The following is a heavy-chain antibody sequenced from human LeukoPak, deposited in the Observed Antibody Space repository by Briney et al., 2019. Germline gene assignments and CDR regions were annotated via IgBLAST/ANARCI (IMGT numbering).Heavy chain of an antibody. V-gene: IGHV4-38-2*02. J-gene: IGHJ5*02. D-gene: IGHD3-22*01. CDR2: IYHSGST. CDR3: ARAGYYYDSKRKFDP. CDR1: GYSISSGYY. Sequence: PSETLSLTCTVSGYSISSGYYWGWIRQPPGEGLEWIGSIYHSGSTYYNPSLKSRVTISVDTSKNQFSLKLSSVTAADTAVYYRARAGYYYDSKRKFDPWGQGTLVTVSS.